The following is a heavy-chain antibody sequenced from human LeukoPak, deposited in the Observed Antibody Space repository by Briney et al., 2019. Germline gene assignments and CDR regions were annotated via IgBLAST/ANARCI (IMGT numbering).Heavy chain of an antibody. D-gene: IGHD6-19*01. CDR1: GCTFSSYS. J-gene: IGHJ6*03. CDR3: AVGRAVAGRDYYYYYYMDV. V-gene: IGHV1-69*05. Sequence: SVKVSFKASGCTFSSYSFSWVRQARGQGLAWVGSIIPIFGTANCSQKFQGRVTIPTHESKSTAYMELSSLRSEDTAVYYCAVGRAVAGRDYYYYYYMDVWGKGTTVSVSS. CDR2: IIPIFGTA.